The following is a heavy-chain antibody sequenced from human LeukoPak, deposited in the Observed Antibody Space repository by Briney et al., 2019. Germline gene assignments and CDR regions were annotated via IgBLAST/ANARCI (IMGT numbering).Heavy chain of an antibody. J-gene: IGHJ2*01. CDR2: IYTSGST. D-gene: IGHD3-16*01. V-gene: IGHV4-61*02. Sequence: SQTLSLTCTVSGGSISSGGYYWSWIRQPAGKGLEWIGRIYTSGSTNYNPSLKSRVTISVDTSKNQFSLKLSSVTAADTAVYYCARDQGDGYFDLWGRGTLVTVSS. CDR3: ARDQGDGYFDL. CDR1: GGSISSGGYY.